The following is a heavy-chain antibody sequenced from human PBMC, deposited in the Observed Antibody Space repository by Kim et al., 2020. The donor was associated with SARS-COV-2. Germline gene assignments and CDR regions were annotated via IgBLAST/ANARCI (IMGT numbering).Heavy chain of an antibody. CDR1: GFTFSSYT. D-gene: IGHD2-2*01. CDR3: ARTREVVLPALDS. Sequence: GGSLRLSCAASGFTFSSYTMNWVRQAPGKGLEWVSSISIGGNYIYYAALVRGRFTISRDTAKNSLYLQMNSLSAEDTPLYYCARTREVVLPALDSWGQGT. J-gene: IGHJ4*02. V-gene: IGHV3-21*01. CDR2: ISIGGNYI.